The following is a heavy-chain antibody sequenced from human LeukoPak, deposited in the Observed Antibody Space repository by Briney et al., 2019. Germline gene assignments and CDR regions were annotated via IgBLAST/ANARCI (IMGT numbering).Heavy chain of an antibody. CDR2: INPSGGST. D-gene: IGHD6-19*01. J-gene: IGHJ3*02. V-gene: IGHV1-46*01. CDR1: GYTFTSYY. Sequence: ASVKVSCKASGYTFTSYYMHWVRQAPGQGLEWMGIINPSGGSTSYAQKFQGRVTMTRDTSTSTVYMELSSLRSEDTAAYYCARIYPPDSSGWYGGASDIWGQGTMVTVSS. CDR3: ARIYPPDSSGWYGGASDI.